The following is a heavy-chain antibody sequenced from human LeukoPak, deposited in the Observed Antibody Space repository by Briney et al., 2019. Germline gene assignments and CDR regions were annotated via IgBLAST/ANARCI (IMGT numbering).Heavy chain of an antibody. V-gene: IGHV3-21*01. CDR3: TRGYRGADN. J-gene: IGHJ4*02. CDR1: GFTLSSYN. Sequence: GGSLRLSCVGSGFTLSSYNMNWVRQAPGKGLEWVSSISSSSSYIYYADSVKGRFTISRDNAKNSLYLQLNSLRAEDTAVYSCTRGYRGADNWSQGTLVTVSS. CDR2: ISSSSSYI. D-gene: IGHD3-16*02.